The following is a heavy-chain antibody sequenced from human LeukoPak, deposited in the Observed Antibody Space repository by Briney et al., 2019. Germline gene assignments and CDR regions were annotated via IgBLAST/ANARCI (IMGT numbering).Heavy chain of an antibody. CDR3: GGAGKYDFWSGSDVVDNWCDP. D-gene: IGHD3-3*01. Sequence: GGSLRLSCAASGFTFSSYSMNWVRQAPGKGLEWVSFIRNGSSNKYYADSVKGRFTISRDNSKNTLYLQMNSLRAEDTAVYYCGGAGKYDFWSGSDVVDNWCDPWEKGPLV. CDR2: IRNGSSNK. V-gene: IGHV3-21*01. CDR1: GFTFSSYS. J-gene: IGHJ5*02.